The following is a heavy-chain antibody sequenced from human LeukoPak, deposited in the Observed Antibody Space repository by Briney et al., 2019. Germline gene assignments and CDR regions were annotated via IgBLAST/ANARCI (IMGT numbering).Heavy chain of an antibody. CDR3: AKTRYIGSYFDY. J-gene: IGHJ4*02. Sequence: GSLRLSCAASGFTFSSYGMHWVRQAPGKGLEWVAVIWYDGSNKYYADSVKGRFTISRDNSKNTLYLQMNSLRAEDTAVYYCAKTRYIGSYFDYWGQGTLVTVSS. V-gene: IGHV3-33*06. CDR2: IWYDGSNK. CDR1: GFTFSSYG. D-gene: IGHD1-26*01.